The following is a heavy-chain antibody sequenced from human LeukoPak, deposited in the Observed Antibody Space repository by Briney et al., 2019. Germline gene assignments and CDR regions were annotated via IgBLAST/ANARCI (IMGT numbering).Heavy chain of an antibody. CDR3: AQDIPIKQVPALGPGY. CDR2: LLYGGSDE. Sequence: GGSLRLSCIASGFSFNNYGTLWLPQAPGKGRVWVTFLLYGGSDELHADHVKGRFTISKDNSTNTVYLQMTSLKADDTALYFCAQDIPIKQVPALGPGYSGERTLVTASP. J-gene: IGHJ4*02. CDR1: GFSFNNYG. V-gene: IGHV3-30*02. D-gene: IGHD2-2*01.